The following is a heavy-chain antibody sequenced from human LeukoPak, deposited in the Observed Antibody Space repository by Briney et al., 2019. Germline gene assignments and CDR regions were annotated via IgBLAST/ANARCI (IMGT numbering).Heavy chain of an antibody. CDR3: ARGYRYVVY. CDR1: GFTFSTYW. V-gene: IGHV3-7*03. CDR2: INQDGSGK. J-gene: IGHJ4*02. Sequence: PGGSLRLSCAASGFTFSTYWMSWVRQAPGKGLEWVANINQDGSGKDYVDSLKGRFTISRDNTKNSLYLQMNSLRAEVTAVYYCARGYRYVVYWGQGTLVTVSS. D-gene: IGHD6-13*01.